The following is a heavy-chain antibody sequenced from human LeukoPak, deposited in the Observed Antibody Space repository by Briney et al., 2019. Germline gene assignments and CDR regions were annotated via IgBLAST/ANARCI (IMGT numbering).Heavy chain of an antibody. CDR1: GFTFSSYA. CDR2: ISGSGGST. D-gene: IGHD6-6*01. CDR3: AKDGLEYSSSPREYYFDY. Sequence: GGSLGLSCAASGFTFSSYAMSWVRQAPGKGLEWVSAISGSGGSTYYTDSVKGRFTISRDNSKNTLYLQMNSLRAEDTAVYYCAKDGLEYSSSPREYYFDYWGQGTLVTVSS. J-gene: IGHJ4*02. V-gene: IGHV3-23*01.